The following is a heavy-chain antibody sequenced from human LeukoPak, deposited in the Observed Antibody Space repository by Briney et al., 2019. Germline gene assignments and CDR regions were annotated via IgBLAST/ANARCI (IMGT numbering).Heavy chain of an antibody. D-gene: IGHD3-22*01. Sequence: GGSLKLACAASGFTFSTYSMNWVRQAPGKGLEWVSSITTTSRNTYYADSVKGRFTISRDNAKNSLYLQMNSLRAEDTAVYYCTRDQYYYDSGGYYVFDFWGQGTLVTVSS. J-gene: IGHJ4*02. CDR3: TRDQYYYDSGGYYVFDF. V-gene: IGHV3-21*01. CDR1: GFTFSTYS. CDR2: ITTTSRNT.